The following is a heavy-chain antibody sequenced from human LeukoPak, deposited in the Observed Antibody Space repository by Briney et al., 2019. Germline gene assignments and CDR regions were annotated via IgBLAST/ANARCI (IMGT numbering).Heavy chain of an antibody. J-gene: IGHJ5*02. Sequence: PSETLSLTCTVSGDSIGSYYWSWIRQPPGKGLEWIGYIYYSGSTNYNPSLKSRVTISVDTSKNQFSLKLSSVTAADTAVYYCARGGSIFKEYGQNWFDPWGQGTLVTVSS. D-gene: IGHD3-16*01. V-gene: IGHV4-59*01. CDR3: ARGGSIFKEYGQNWFDP. CDR1: GDSIGSYY. CDR2: IYYSGST.